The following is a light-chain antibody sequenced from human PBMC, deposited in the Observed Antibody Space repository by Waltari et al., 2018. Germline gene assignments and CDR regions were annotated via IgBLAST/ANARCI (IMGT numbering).Light chain of an antibody. Sequence: DIQLTQSPSSLSASEGARVTITCRASQGISSWLAWYQQKPGKAPKLLIYKASSLQSGVPSRFSGSESGTDFTLTISSLQPEDFASYYCQQYTSAPPTFGQGTKVEIK. CDR3: QQYTSAPPT. J-gene: IGKJ1*01. CDR1: QGISSW. V-gene: IGKV1-5*03. CDR2: KAS.